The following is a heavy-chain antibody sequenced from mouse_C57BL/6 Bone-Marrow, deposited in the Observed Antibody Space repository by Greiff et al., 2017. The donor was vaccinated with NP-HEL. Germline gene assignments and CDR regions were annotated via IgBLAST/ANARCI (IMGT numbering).Heavy chain of an antibody. CDR3: ARGGYYDYDEDY. Sequence: QVQLQQSGAELVKPGASVKLSCKASGYTFTSYWMHWVKQRPGQGLEWIGMIHPNSGSTNYNEKFKSKATLTVDKSSSTAYMQLSSLTSEDSAVYYCARGGYYDYDEDYWGQGTTLTVSS. V-gene: IGHV1-64*01. J-gene: IGHJ2*01. CDR2: IHPNSGST. CDR1: GYTFTSYW. D-gene: IGHD2-4*01.